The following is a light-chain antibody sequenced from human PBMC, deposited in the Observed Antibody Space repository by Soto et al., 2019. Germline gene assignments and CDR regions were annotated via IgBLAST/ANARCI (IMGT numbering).Light chain of an antibody. J-gene: IGLJ3*02. CDR3: AAWHDSLDGPV. CDR1: SSNIGSNA. Sequence: QAVVTQPPSASGTPGQRVTISCSGSSSNIGSNAVSWYQQLPGTAPKLLIYGNNQRPSGVPDRFSGSKSGTSASLAISGLQSEDEADYYCAAWHDSLDGPVFGGGTKLTVL. V-gene: IGLV1-44*01. CDR2: GNN.